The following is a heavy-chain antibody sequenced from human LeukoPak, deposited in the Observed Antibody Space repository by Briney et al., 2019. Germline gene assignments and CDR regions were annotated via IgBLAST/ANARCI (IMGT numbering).Heavy chain of an antibody. D-gene: IGHD6-19*01. J-gene: IGHJ4*02. V-gene: IGHV3-23*01. CDR3: AKEASSSGSYFHY. CDR1: GFIFSSYA. Sequence: GGSLRLSCAASGFIFSSYAMNWVRQTPGKGLEWVSGISGTVISTYYADSVKGRFTISRDNSKDTLYLQMNSLRAEDTAIYYCAKEASSSGSYFHYWGQGTLVTVSS. CDR2: ISGTVIST.